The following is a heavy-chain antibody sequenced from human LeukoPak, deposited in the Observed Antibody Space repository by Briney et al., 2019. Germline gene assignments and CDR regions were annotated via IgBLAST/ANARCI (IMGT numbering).Heavy chain of an antibody. D-gene: IGHD5-18*01. Sequence: GGSLRLSCAASGFTFSTYAMHWVRQAPGKGLEWVAVISYDGSSKYYADSLKGRFTISRDNSKNTVYLQMDSLRAEDSAVYYCAKNAGYSYGLYYFDYWGQGTLVTVSS. V-gene: IGHV3-30*04. CDR2: ISYDGSSK. CDR3: AKNAGYSYGLYYFDY. CDR1: GFTFSTYA. J-gene: IGHJ4*02.